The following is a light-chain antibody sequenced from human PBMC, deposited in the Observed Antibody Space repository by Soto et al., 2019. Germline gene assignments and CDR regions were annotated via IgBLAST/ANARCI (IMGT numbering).Light chain of an antibody. V-gene: IGKV3-20*01. Sequence: NQSPSPLFASVGDRVTITRWASQSISSYLNWYQQKPGQAPRLLIYDASSRATGIPDRFSGGGSGTDFTLTISRLEPEDFAVYYCQQFSSYPLNCGGGNTGDIK. CDR2: DAS. J-gene: IGKJ4*01. CDR3: QQFSSYPLN. CDR1: QSISSY.